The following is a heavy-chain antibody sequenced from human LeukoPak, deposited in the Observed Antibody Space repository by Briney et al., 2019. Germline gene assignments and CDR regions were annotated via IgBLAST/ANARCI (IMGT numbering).Heavy chain of an antibody. J-gene: IGHJ5*02. V-gene: IGHV4-39*01. CDR2: IYYSGST. Sequence: KPSETLSLTCTVSGGSISSSSYHWGWIRQPPGKGLEWIGSIYYSGSTYYNPSLKSRVTISVDTSKNQFSLKLSSVTAADTAVYYCARREQQLGWFDPWGQGTLVTVSS. D-gene: IGHD6-13*01. CDR1: GGSISSSSYH. CDR3: ARREQQLGWFDP.